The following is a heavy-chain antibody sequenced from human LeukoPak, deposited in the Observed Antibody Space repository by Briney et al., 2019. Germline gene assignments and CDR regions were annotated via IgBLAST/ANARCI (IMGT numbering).Heavy chain of an antibody. D-gene: IGHD5-12*01. CDR2: INHSGST. CDR3: ARVSGYDWESFYDY. J-gene: IGHJ4*02. Sequence: SKTLSLTCAVYGGSFSGYYWSWIRQPPGKGLEWIGEINHSGSTNYNPSLKSRVTISVDTSKNQFSLKLSSVTAADTAVCYCARVSGYDWESFYDYWGQGTLVTVSS. V-gene: IGHV4-34*01. CDR1: GGSFSGYY.